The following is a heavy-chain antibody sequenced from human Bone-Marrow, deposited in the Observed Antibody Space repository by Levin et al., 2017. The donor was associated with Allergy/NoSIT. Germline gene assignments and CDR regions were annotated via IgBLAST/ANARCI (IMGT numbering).Heavy chain of an antibody. D-gene: IGHD1-26*01. Sequence: GESLKISCAASGFTFSTYSMNWVRQAPGKGLEWVSSITKSSNYIYYADSVKGRFTISRDNAKNSLYLQMNTLRADDTAVYYCASGGGTGGYYYMDVWGKGTTVTVSS. CDR3: ASGGGTGGYYYMDV. CDR2: ITKSSNYI. J-gene: IGHJ6*03. V-gene: IGHV3-21*01. CDR1: GFTFSTYS.